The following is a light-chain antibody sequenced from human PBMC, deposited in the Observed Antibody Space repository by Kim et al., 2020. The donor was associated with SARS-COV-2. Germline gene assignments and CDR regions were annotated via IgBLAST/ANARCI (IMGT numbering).Light chain of an antibody. V-gene: IGKV1-33*01. CDR2: DAY. CDR3: QQFDNLTLT. CDR1: RNTSNK. J-gene: IGKJ4*01. Sequence: AAVGEGVTTTRQASRNTSNKFKWYQKKPRKAHIVLIYDAYNVHTVVSSRCSGSGAGTDSTFTITSLQPEDVAKYYCQQFDNLTLTFGGGTKLEI.